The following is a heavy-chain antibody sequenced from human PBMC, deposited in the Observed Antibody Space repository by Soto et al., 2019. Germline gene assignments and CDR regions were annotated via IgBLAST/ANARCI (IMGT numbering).Heavy chain of an antibody. CDR2: VFYSGSV. J-gene: IGHJ4*02. CDR1: CVSISSAGYY. D-gene: IGHD3-22*01. Sequence: SETLSLTCTVSCVSISSAGYYWSWIRQHPGKGLEWIGYVFYSGSVYYNPSLKSRVTISVDTSKKQFSLKLNSVTAADTAVYYCARANYYDSTGYYDYWGQGTLVTVSS. V-gene: IGHV4-31*03. CDR3: ARANYYDSTGYYDY.